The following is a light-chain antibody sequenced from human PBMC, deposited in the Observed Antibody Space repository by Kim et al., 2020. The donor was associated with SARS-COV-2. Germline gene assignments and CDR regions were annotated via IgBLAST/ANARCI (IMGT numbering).Light chain of an antibody. Sequence: VFPGERATLSCRASQSVSSDLAWYQQKPGQAPRLLIFGASTRATGIPARFSGSGSGTEYTLTISSLQSEDFAVYYCQQYSTWPRTFGLGTKVDIK. V-gene: IGKV3-15*01. CDR3: QQYSTWPRT. J-gene: IGKJ1*01. CDR2: GAS. CDR1: QSVSSD.